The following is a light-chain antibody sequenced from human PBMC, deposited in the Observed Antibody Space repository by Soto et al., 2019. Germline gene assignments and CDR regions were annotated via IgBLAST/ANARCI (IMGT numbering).Light chain of an antibody. Sequence: DIQMTQSPSSLSASVGDRVTITCRASQSISSYLNWYQQKPGKAPKLLIYAASSLQSGVPSRFSGSGFGTDFTLTISSLQAEDFASYYCRQLRSYPSTFGGGTKVDIK. CDR2: AAS. V-gene: IGKV1-39*01. CDR1: QSISSY. J-gene: IGKJ4*01. CDR3: RQLRSYPST.